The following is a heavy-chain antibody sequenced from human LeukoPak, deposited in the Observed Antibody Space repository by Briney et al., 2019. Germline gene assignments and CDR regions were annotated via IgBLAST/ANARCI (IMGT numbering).Heavy chain of an antibody. CDR1: GGTFSSYA. CDR2: IIPILGIA. D-gene: IGHD6-19*01. CDR3: ARGGAVAGRIDY. Sequence: SVKVSCKASGGTFSSYAISWVRQAPGQGLEWMGRIIPILGIANYAQKFQGRVTITADKSTSTAYMELSSLRSEDTAVYYCARGGAVAGRIDYWGQGTLVTVSS. V-gene: IGHV1-69*04. J-gene: IGHJ4*02.